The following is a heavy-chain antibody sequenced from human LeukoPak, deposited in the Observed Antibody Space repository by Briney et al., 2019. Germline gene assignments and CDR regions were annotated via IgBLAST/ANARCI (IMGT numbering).Heavy chain of an antibody. CDR2: ISYDGSNK. CDR1: GFTFNNYA. CDR3: ARSPHSSGWYSGYYFDY. Sequence: GGSLRLSCAASGFTFNNYAMHWVRQAPGKGLEWVAVISYDGSNKYYADSVKGRFTISRDNSKNTLYLQMNSLRAEDTAVYYCARSPHSSGWYSGYYFDYWGQGTLVTVSS. D-gene: IGHD6-19*01. V-gene: IGHV3-30*04. J-gene: IGHJ4*02.